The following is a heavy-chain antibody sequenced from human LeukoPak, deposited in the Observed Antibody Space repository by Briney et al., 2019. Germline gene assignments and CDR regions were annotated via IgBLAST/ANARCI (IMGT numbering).Heavy chain of an antibody. CDR1: GGSISSSSYY. J-gene: IGHJ5*02. CDR2: ISSSGSTI. CDR3: ARGKDRFRRAWFDP. V-gene: IGHV3-11*01. D-gene: IGHD1-26*01. Sequence: MPSETLSLTCTVSGGSISSSSYYWGWIRQPPGKGLEWVSYISSSGSTIYYADSVKGRFTISRDNAKNSLYLQMNSLRAEDTAVYYCARGKDRFRRAWFDPWGQGTLVTVSS.